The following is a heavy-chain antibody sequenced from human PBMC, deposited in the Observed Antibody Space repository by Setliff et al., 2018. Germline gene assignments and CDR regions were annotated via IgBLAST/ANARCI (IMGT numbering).Heavy chain of an antibody. CDR2: ISDNGAGT. J-gene: IGHJ4*02. CDR1: GFTFDRYA. Sequence: PGGSLRLSCAASGFTFDRYAMHWIRQAPGKGLEYVSGISDNGAGTYYADSVQGRFTISRDNSKNTLYLQMGGLRTEDVAVYYCARDPSPLVWGSYRSDFYFKFWGQGALVTVSS. D-gene: IGHD3-16*02. V-gene: IGHV3-64*02. CDR3: ARDPSPLVWGSYRSDFYFKF.